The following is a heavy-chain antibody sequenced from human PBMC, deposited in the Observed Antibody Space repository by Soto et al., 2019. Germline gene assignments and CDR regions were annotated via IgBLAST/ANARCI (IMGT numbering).Heavy chain of an antibody. Sequence: QPQLVQSGAEVRKPGASVNVSCKASGYTFTTYGISWVRQAPGQGLEWMGWIGGYNGDSHNAEKFQGRLTMTRDTSTKTAYMELRSLRPDDTAVYYCARVGNNGWPLEYGYGGQGTLVIVSS. CDR1: GYTFTTYG. J-gene: IGHJ4*02. V-gene: IGHV1-18*04. CDR2: IGGYNGDS. D-gene: IGHD2-8*01. CDR3: ARVGNNGWPLEYGY.